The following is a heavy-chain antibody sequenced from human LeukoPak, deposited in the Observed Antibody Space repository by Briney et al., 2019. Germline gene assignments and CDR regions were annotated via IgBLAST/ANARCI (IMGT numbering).Heavy chain of an antibody. Sequence: GGSLRLSCAASGFTFSSYGMHWVRQAPGKGLEWVAFIRYDGSNKYYADSVKGRFTISRDNSKNTLYLQMNSLRAEDTAVYYCAKARTRGYSYGSFDYWGQGTLVTVSS. CDR1: GFTFSSYG. CDR3: AKARTRGYSYGSFDY. V-gene: IGHV3-30*02. J-gene: IGHJ4*02. CDR2: IRYDGSNK. D-gene: IGHD5-18*01.